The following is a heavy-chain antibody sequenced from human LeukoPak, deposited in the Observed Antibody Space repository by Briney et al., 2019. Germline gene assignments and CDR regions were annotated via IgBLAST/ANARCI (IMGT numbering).Heavy chain of an antibody. V-gene: IGHV1-69*06. CDR3: ARDNVEGRDYYGSGSGN. CDR2: IIPIFGTA. CDR1: GYAFTSYA. D-gene: IGHD3-10*01. J-gene: IGHJ4*02. Sequence: GASMKVSCKASGYAFTSYAISWVRQAPGQGLEWMGGIIPIFGTANYAQKFQGRVTITADKSTSTAYMELSSLRSEDTAVYYCARDNVEGRDYYGSGSGNWGQGTLVTVSS.